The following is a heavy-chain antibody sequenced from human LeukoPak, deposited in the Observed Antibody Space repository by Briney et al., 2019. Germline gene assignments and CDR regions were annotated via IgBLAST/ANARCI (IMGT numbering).Heavy chain of an antibody. J-gene: IGHJ3*01. CDR1: GFTLSSYA. Sequence: PGGSLRLSCAASGFTLSSYAMSWVRQAPGKGLEWVAFIWYDRSTKYYADSVKGRFTISRDNSKNTLSLQMSSLRPEDTAVYYCAKDPRGDSSGWSYDAFDFWGQGTMVSVSS. CDR2: IWYDRSTK. CDR3: AKDPRGDSSGWSYDAFDF. D-gene: IGHD6-19*01. V-gene: IGHV3-30*02.